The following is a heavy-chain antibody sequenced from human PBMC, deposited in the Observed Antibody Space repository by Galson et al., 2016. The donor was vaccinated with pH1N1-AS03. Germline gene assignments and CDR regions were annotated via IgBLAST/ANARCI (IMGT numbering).Heavy chain of an antibody. CDR1: GFTFRSYA. CDR2: ISSGGSTV. D-gene: IGHD2-8*01. V-gene: IGHV3-48*03. CDR3: VRENGFFDY. J-gene: IGHJ4*02. Sequence: SLGLSCAASGFTFRSYAMKWVRQAPGQGLEWVSYISSGGSTVHYADFARGRFTISRDNAQNSLHLQMNSLRAEDTAVYYCVRENGFFDYWGQGRLVTVSS.